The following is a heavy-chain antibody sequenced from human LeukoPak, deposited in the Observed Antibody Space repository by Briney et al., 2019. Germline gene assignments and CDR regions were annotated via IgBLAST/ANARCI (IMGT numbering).Heavy chain of an antibody. Sequence: SETLSLTCTVSGGSISSYYWSWIRQPPGKGLEWIGYIYYSGSTNYNPSLKSRVTISVDTSKNQFSLKLSSVTAADTAVYCCARYSSGSNFDYWGQGTLVTVSS. J-gene: IGHJ4*02. V-gene: IGHV4-59*08. CDR1: GGSISSYY. CDR3: ARYSSGSNFDY. CDR2: IYYSGST. D-gene: IGHD6-19*01.